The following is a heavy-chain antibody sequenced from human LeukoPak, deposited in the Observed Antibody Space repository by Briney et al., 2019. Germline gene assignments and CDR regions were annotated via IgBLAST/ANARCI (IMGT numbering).Heavy chain of an antibody. D-gene: IGHD1-1*01. V-gene: IGHV1-69*13. CDR3: ARDAWQNWKSGANHYYYGLDV. CDR2: IIPIFGIA. CDR1: GGTFSSYA. J-gene: IGHJ6*02. Sequence: GASVKVSCKASGGTFSSYAVSWVRQAPGQGLDWMGGIIPIFGIANYAQKLQGRVTITADVSTGATYMELSSLRSEDTAVYYCARDAWQNWKSGANHYYYGLDVWGQGTTVTVS.